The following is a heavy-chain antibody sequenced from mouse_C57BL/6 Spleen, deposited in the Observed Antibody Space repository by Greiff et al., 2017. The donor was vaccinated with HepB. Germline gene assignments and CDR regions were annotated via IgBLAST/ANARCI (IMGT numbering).Heavy chain of an antibody. V-gene: IGHV1-82*01. CDR2: IYPGDGDT. CDR1: GYAFSSSW. Sequence: QVQLQQSGPELVKPGASVKISCKASGYAFSSSWMNWVKQRPGKGLEWIGRIYPGDGDTNYNGKFKGKATLTADKSSSTAYMQLSRLTSEDSAVYFCARSDTTGAWYFDYWGQGTTLTVSS. D-gene: IGHD1-1*01. J-gene: IGHJ2*01. CDR3: ARSDTTGAWYFDY.